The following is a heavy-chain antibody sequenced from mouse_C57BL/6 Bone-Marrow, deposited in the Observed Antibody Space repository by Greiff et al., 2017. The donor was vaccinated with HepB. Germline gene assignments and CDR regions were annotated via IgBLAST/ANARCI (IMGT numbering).Heavy chain of an antibody. CDR1: EYEFPSHD. CDR3: ARQDGYYAMDY. CDR2: INSDGGST. J-gene: IGHJ4*01. Sequence: EVKLMESGGGLVQPGESLKLSCESNEYEFPSHDMSWVSKTPEKRLELVAAINSDGGSTYYPDTMERRFIISRDNTKKTLYLQMSSLRSEDTALYYCARQDGYYAMDYWGQGTSVTVSS. V-gene: IGHV5-2*01.